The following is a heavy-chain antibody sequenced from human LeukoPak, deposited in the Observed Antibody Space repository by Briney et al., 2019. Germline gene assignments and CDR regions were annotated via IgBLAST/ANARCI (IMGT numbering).Heavy chain of an antibody. J-gene: IGHJ4*02. Sequence: GESLQISCKGSGYSFTNYWIGWVRQMPGKGLEWMGIIFPADSDTRYSPSFQGQVTISADKSISTAYLQWSSLKASDTAMYYCARRWLQSGSINNFDYWGQGALVTVSS. CDR1: GYSFTNYW. V-gene: IGHV5-51*01. D-gene: IGHD5-24*01. CDR2: IFPADSDT. CDR3: ARRWLQSGSINNFDY.